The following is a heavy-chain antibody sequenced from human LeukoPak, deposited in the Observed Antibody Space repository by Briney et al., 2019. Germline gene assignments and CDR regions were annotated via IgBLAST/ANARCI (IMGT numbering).Heavy chain of an antibody. J-gene: IGHJ4*02. V-gene: IGHV3-23*01. CDR2: ISGSGGST. CDR1: GFTFSSYA. CDR3: ARDFSPTYYYDSSGPRREETGDY. D-gene: IGHD3-22*01. Sequence: RSGGSLRLSCAASGFTFSSYAMSWVRQAPGKGLEWVSAISGSGGSTYYADSVKGRFTISRDNSKNTLYLQMNSLRAEDTAVYYCARDFSPTYYYDSSGPRREETGDYWGQGTLVTVSS.